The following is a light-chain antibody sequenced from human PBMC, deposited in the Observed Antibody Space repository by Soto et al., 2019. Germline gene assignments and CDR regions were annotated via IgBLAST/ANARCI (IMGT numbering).Light chain of an antibody. CDR3: QQSDSLPIT. V-gene: IGKV1-33*01. J-gene: IGKJ5*01. CDR2: DAS. Sequence: DIQMTQSPSSLSASVGDRVTITCRASQDISNYLNWYQQRPGKAPKLLIYDASNLERGVPSRFSGTRSGTHFTFAITILQPEDVATYYCQQSDSLPITFGQGTRPEI. CDR1: QDISNY.